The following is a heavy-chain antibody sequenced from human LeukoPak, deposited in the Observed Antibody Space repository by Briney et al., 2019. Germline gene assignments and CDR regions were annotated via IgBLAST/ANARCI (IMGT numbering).Heavy chain of an antibody. CDR2: INEGSTYT. V-gene: IGHV3-21*01. J-gene: IGHJ6*04. Sequence: PGGSLRLSCAASGFSVSGYSMNWVRQAPGKGLEWVSYINEGSTYTHYAKSVKGRFTISRDNARNSLYLQMNSLRGEDTAVYYCARDDAATARASGMDVWGKGTTVTVSS. D-gene: IGHD6-6*01. CDR1: GFSVSGYS. CDR3: ARDDAATARASGMDV.